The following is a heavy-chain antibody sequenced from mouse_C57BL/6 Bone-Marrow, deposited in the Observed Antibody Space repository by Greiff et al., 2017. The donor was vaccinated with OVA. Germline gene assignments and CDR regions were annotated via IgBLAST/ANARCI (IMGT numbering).Heavy chain of an antibody. Sequence: QVQLQQSGAELVRPGASVKLSCKASGYTFTDYYINWVKQRPGQGLEWIARIYPGSGNTYYNEKFKGKATLTAEKSSSTAYMQLSSLTSEDSAVYFCARYDHYGSVDYWGQGTTLTVSS. CDR3: ARYDHYGSVDY. V-gene: IGHV1-76*01. CDR2: IYPGSGNT. D-gene: IGHD1-1*01. J-gene: IGHJ2*01. CDR1: GYTFTDYY.